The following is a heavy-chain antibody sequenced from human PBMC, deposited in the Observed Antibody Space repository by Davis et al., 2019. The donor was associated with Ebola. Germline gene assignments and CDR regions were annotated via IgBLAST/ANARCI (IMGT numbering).Heavy chain of an antibody. CDR1: GGSISPYY. CDR2: IYYSGST. V-gene: IGHV4-59*12. CDR3: ARGVTMVRGVIPWFDP. D-gene: IGHD3-10*01. Sequence: SETLSLTCTVSGGSISPYYWSWIRQPPGKGLEWIGYIYYSGSTYYNPSLKSRVTISVDTSKNQFSLKLSSVTAADMADYYCARGVTMVRGVIPWFDPWGLGTLITVAS. J-gene: IGHJ5*02.